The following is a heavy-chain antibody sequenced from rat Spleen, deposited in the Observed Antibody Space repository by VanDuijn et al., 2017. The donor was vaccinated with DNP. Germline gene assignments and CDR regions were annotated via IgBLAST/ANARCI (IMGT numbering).Heavy chain of an antibody. CDR2: ISYDGGST. CDR3: GRRKNYGLSYYFDY. Sequence: EVQLVESGGGLVQPGRSLKVSCAASGFTFNNYGMAWVRQAPTKGLEWVAYISYDGGSTYYGDSVKGRFTISRDNAKNSLYLQMDSLRSEDTATYYCGRRKNYGLSYYFDYWGQGVMVTVSS. J-gene: IGHJ2*01. V-gene: IGHV5-29*01. D-gene: IGHD1-6*01. CDR1: GFTFNNYG.